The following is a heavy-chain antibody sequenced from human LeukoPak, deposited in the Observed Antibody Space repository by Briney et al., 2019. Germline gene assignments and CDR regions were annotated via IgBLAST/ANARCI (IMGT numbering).Heavy chain of an antibody. CDR3: GTMPLPHDFWSGYLVN. Sequence: GASVKVSCKASGYTCTSYGIGWVRQAPGQGLEWMGWISAYNGNTNYAQKLQGRVTMTTDTSTSTAYMELRSLRSDDTAVYYCGTMPLPHDFWSGYLVNWGQGTLVTVSS. V-gene: IGHV1-18*01. J-gene: IGHJ4*02. CDR2: ISAYNGNT. D-gene: IGHD3-3*01. CDR1: GYTCTSYG.